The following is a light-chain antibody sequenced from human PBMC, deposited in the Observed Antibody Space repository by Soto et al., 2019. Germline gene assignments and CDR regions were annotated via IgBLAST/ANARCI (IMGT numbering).Light chain of an antibody. J-gene: IGKJ1*01. V-gene: IGKV3-15*01. CDR2: GAS. Sequence: EIVMTQSPATLSVSPGERATLSCRASQSVSSNLAWYQQKPGQAPRLLIYGASTRATGIPARFSGSGSGTEFTLTISSLQSEDFAVYYCQQYTNWPSWTFGHGTKVDIK. CDR3: QQYTNWPSWT. CDR1: QSVSSN.